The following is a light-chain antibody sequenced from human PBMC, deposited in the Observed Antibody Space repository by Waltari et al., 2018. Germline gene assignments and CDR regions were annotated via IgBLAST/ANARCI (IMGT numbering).Light chain of an antibody. V-gene: IGLV2-11*01. CDR2: DVS. Sequence: QSALTQPRSVSGSPGQSVTISCTGTSSDVGGYNYVPWYQQHPGKAPKLIFYDVSKRPSGVPDRFSGSKSGNTASLTIAGLQAEDEADYYCCSYAGSYTSPYVFGTGTKVTVL. J-gene: IGLJ1*01. CDR1: SSDVGGYNY. CDR3: CSYAGSYTSPYV.